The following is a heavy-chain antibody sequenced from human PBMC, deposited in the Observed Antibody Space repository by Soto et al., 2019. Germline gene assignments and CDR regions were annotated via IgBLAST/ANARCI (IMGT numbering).Heavy chain of an antibody. CDR2: ISSSSSTI. V-gene: IGHV3-48*02. CDR1: GVPFSSYS. D-gene: IGHD4-17*01. Sequence: GGSLSLSCAASGVPFSSYSMNWVRQAPGKGLEWVSYISSSSSTIYYADSVKGRFTISRDNAKSSLYLQMNSLRDEDTAVYYCAREMTVLPRYFDLWGRGTLVTVS. CDR3: AREMTVLPRYFDL. J-gene: IGHJ2*01.